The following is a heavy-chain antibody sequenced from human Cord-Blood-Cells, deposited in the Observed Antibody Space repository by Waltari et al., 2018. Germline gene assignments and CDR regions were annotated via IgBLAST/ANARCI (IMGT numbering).Heavy chain of an antibody. CDR3: TRQWRDAFDI. Sequence: LQLQESGPGLVKPSETLSLTCTVSGGSISSSSYYWGWIRQPPGKGLEWVGRIRSKANSYATAYAASVKGRFTISRDDSKNTAYLQMNSLKTEDTAVYYCTRQWRDAFDIWGQGTMVTVSS. D-gene: IGHD5-12*01. CDR2: IRSKANSYAT. J-gene: IGHJ3*02. V-gene: IGHV3-73*01. CDR1: GGSISSSS.